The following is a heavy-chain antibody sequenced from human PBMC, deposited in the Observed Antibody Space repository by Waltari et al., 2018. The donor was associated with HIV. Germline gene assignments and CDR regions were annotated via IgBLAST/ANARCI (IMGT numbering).Heavy chain of an antibody. CDR3: ARARGDDLITMVQGVMWFDY. CDR2: IIPIFGTA. D-gene: IGHD3-10*01. J-gene: IGHJ4*02. V-gene: IGHV1-69*06. Sequence: QVQLVQSGAEVKKPGSSVKVSCKASGGTFSSYAISWVRQAPGQGLEWMGGIIPIFGTANYAQKFQGRVTITADKSTSTAYMELSSLRSEDTAVYYCARARGDDLITMVQGVMWFDYWGQGTLVTVSS. CDR1: GGTFSSYA.